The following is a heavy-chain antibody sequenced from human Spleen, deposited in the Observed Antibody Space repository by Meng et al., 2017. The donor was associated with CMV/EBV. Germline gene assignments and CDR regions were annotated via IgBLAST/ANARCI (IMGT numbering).Heavy chain of an antibody. Sequence: GGSLRLSCKASGYTFSNYWIGWVRQMPGKGLEFMGIIYPDDSDTRYSPSFQGQVTISADKSFTTAYLQWSYLKASDTAMYYCARRRDGYNSIDYWGQGTLVTVSS. CDR1: GYTFSNYW. CDR3: ARRRDGYNSIDY. CDR2: IYPDDSDT. J-gene: IGHJ4*02. D-gene: IGHD5-24*01. V-gene: IGHV5-51*01.